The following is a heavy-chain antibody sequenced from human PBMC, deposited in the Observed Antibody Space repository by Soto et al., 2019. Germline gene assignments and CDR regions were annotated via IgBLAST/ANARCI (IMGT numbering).Heavy chain of an antibody. J-gene: IGHJ5*02. V-gene: IGHV1-2*06. Sequence: ASVKVSCKASGYIFTDYYMHWVRQAPGQELGWMGRINPNSGGTNYAQKFQGRVTMTRDTSISTAYTELSSLRSEDTATYYCARVSSQWLVPVSSWGQGTLVTVSS. CDR3: ARVSSQWLVPVSS. CDR1: GYIFTDYY. CDR2: INPNSGGT. D-gene: IGHD6-19*01.